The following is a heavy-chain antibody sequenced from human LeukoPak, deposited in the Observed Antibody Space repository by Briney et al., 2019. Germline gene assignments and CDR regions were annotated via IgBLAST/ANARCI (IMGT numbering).Heavy chain of an antibody. J-gene: IGHJ4*02. Sequence: PGGSLRLSCAASGFTFSSYGMSWVRQAPGKGLEWVSSISSSSSYIYYADSVKGRFTISRDNAKNSLYLQMNSLRAEDTAVYYCARDFLWFGELLSLFDYWGQGTLVTVSS. V-gene: IGHV3-21*01. CDR3: ARDFLWFGELLSLFDY. CDR1: GFTFSSYG. CDR2: ISSSSSYI. D-gene: IGHD3-10*01.